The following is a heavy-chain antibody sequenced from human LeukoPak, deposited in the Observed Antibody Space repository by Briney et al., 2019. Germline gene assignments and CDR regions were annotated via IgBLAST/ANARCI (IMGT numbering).Heavy chain of an antibody. J-gene: IGHJ4*02. D-gene: IGHD6-13*01. CDR1: GFTFGDYA. CDR2: ISWNSGSI. Sequence: TGGSLRLSCAASGFTFGDYAMHWVRQAPGKGLEWVSGISWNSGSIVYADSVKGRFTISRDNAKNSLNLQMNSLRAEDTALYYCAKLAAAAKHPFDYWGQGTLVTVSS. V-gene: IGHV3-9*01. CDR3: AKLAAAAKHPFDY.